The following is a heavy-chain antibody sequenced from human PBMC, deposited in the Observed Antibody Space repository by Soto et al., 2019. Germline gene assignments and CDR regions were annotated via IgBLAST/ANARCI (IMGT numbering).Heavy chain of an antibody. CDR2: ISGSGGST. Sequence: GGSLRLSCAASGFTFSSYAMSWVRQAPGKGLEWVSAISGSGGSTYYADSVKGRFTISRDNSKNTLYLQMNSLRAEDTAVYYCAKDRETIAVAGGEFDYWGQGTLVTVSS. D-gene: IGHD6-19*01. CDR3: AKDRETIAVAGGEFDY. J-gene: IGHJ4*02. V-gene: IGHV3-23*01. CDR1: GFTFSSYA.